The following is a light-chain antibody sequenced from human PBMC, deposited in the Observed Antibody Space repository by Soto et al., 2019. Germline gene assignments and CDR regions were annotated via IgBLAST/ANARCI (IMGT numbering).Light chain of an antibody. Sequence: EIVMTQSPATLSVSPGERATLSCRASQSVSSNLAWYQQKPGQAPRLLSYGASTRATGIPARFSGSGSGTEFTLIISSLQSEDFAVYYCQQYNNWPITFGGGTKVEIK. V-gene: IGKV3-15*01. CDR3: QQYNNWPIT. CDR2: GAS. CDR1: QSVSSN. J-gene: IGKJ4*01.